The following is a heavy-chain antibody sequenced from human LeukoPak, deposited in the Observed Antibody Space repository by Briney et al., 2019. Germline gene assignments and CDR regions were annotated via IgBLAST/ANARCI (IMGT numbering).Heavy chain of an antibody. CDR2: ISGSGGST. V-gene: IGHV3-23*01. J-gene: IGHJ5*02. CDR3: AKGYDFWSGYYQGGWFDP. Sequence: GGSLRLSCAASGFTFSSYAMSWVRQAPGKGLEWLSAISGSGGSTYYADSVKGRFTISRDNSKNTLYLQMNSLRAEDTAVYYCAKGYDFWSGYYQGGWFDPWGQGTLVTVSS. D-gene: IGHD3-3*01. CDR1: GFTFSSYA.